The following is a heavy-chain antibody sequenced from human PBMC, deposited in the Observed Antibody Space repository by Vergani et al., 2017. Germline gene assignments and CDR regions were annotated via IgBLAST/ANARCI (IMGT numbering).Heavy chain of an antibody. V-gene: IGHV4-61*02. Sequence: QVQLQESGPGLVKPSQTLSHTCTVSGGSISSGSYYWSWIRQPAGKGLEWIGRIYTSGSTNYNPSLKSRVTISVDTSKNQFSLKLSSVTAADTAVYYCARDFDYYFDYWGQGTLVTVSS. CDR2: IYTSGST. J-gene: IGHJ4*02. CDR1: GGSISSGSYY. CDR3: ARDFDYYFDY.